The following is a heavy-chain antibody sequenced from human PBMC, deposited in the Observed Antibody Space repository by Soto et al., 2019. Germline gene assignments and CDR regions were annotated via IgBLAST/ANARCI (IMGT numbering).Heavy chain of an antibody. J-gene: IGHJ1*01. CDR1: GYNFFDYG. V-gene: IGHV1-18*01. CDR2: VSPKSGNT. D-gene: IGHD1-1*01. CDR3: ARGRTVSSIGPLLV. Sequence: QIQLVQSGAEVKKPGASVKVSCKASGYNFFDYGVSWVRQAPGQGLEWMGWVSPKSGNTDYARKVQGRVTMTTDISTSTAYMELRGFISADTGVYYCARGRTVSSIGPLLVWGQGTLVSVSS.